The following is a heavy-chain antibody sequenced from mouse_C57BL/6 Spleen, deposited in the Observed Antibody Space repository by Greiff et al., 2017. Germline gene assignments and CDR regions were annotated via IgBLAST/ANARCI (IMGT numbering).Heavy chain of an antibody. CDR2: IWGDGSA. CDR3: ASLYDGLAY. Sequence: VQLQQSGPGLAAPSPSLSITCTVSGFSLTSYGVSWVRQPPGQGLEWLGAIWGDGSANYHSALISRLSISKDNSKSQVCFKLNSLHTDDTATYYCASLYDGLAYWGQGTLVTVSA. J-gene: IGHJ3*01. V-gene: IGHV2-3*01. D-gene: IGHD2-3*01. CDR1: GFSLTSYG.